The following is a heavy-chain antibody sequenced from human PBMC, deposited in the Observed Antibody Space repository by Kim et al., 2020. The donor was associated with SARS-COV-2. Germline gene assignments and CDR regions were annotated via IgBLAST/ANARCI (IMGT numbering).Heavy chain of an antibody. Sequence: SETLSLTCNVSDDSLRLYYWTWIRQPPGKGLEWIGYIHYSGMTNYNPSLYGRVSMSVDTSKNQSSLKLSYVTAADTAVYYCTRAGHFYDYGDLWGQGTLVTVS. CDR2: IHYSGMT. V-gene: IGHV4-59*01. CDR1: DDSLRLYY. J-gene: IGHJ1*01. CDR3: TRAGHFYDYGDL. D-gene: IGHD4-17*01.